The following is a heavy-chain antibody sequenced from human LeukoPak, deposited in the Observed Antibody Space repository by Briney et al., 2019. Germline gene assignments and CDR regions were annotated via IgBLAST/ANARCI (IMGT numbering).Heavy chain of an antibody. CDR2: IYYSGST. CDR3: ARVVVPAAIGGPYYYYMDV. CDR1: GGSISSYY. J-gene: IGHJ6*03. V-gene: IGHV4-59*01. D-gene: IGHD2-2*01. Sequence: SETLSLTRTVSGGSISSYYWSWIRQPPGKGLEWIGYIYYSGSTNYNPSLKSRVTISVDTSKNQFSLKLSSVTAADTAVYYCARVVVPAAIGGPYYYYMDVWGKGTTVTVSS.